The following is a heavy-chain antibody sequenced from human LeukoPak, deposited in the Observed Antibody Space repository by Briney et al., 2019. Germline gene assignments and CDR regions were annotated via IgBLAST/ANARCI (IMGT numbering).Heavy chain of an antibody. Sequence: GESLKISCKGSGYSFTSYWIGWVRQMPGKGLEWMGIIYPGDSDTRYSPSFQGQVTISADKSISTAYLQWSSLKASDTATYYCARRINDFWSGPQYYFDYWGQGTLVTVSS. V-gene: IGHV5-51*01. CDR1: GYSFTSYW. D-gene: IGHD3-3*01. CDR3: ARRINDFWSGPQYYFDY. J-gene: IGHJ4*02. CDR2: IYPGDSDT.